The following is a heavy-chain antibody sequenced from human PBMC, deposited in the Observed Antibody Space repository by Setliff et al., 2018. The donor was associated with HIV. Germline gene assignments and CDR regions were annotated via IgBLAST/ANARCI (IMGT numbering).Heavy chain of an antibody. J-gene: IGHJ4*02. Sequence: SETLSLTCTASYASISTADYYWSWIRQPPGKGLEWIGFVSYTGTTRYSPSLKSRITISIDTSKNQFSLQLSSVTAADTAVYYCARLSTTSRDFDSWGQGTLVTVSS. V-gene: IGHV4-30-4*01. CDR1: YASISTADYY. D-gene: IGHD3-10*01. CDR2: VSYTGTT. CDR3: ARLSTTSRDFDS.